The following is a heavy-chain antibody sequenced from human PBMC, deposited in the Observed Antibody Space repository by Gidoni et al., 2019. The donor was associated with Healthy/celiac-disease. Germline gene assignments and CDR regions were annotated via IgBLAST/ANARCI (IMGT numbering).Heavy chain of an antibody. Sequence: QVQLQQWGAGLLKPSDNLYLTCAVYGGSFSGYYWSWILQPPGKVLELIGEINHSGSTNYNPSLKSRVTISVDTSKNQFSLKLSSVTAADTAVYYCASSNYYGSGSYEDYWGQGTLVTVSS. CDR3: ASSNYYGSGSYEDY. V-gene: IGHV4-34*01. D-gene: IGHD3-10*01. CDR2: INHSGST. CDR1: GGSFSGYY. J-gene: IGHJ4*02.